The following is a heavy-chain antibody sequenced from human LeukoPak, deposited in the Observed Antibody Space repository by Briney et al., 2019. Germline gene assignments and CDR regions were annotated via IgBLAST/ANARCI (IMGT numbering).Heavy chain of an antibody. V-gene: IGHV1-2*02. CDR1: GYTFTGYY. CDR2: INPNSGGT. J-gene: IGHJ6*03. D-gene: IGHD6-13*01. Sequence: ASVKVSCKASGYTFTGYYMHWVRQAPGQGLEWMGWINPNSGGTNSAQKFQGRVTMTRDTSISTAYMELSRLRSDDTAVYYCARDSEGNSSSWLYYYYYMDVWGKGTTVTVSS. CDR3: ARDSEGNSSSWLYYYYYMDV.